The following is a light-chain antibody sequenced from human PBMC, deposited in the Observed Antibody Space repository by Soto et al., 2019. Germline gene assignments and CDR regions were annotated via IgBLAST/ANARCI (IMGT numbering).Light chain of an antibody. J-gene: IGLJ3*02. Sequence: QSVLTQPPSVSAAPGQKVTISCSGSSSNIGNNYVSWYQQLPGTAPKLLIYDNNKRPSGIPDRFSGSKSGTSATLGITGLQTGDGADYYCGTWDSSLNVFGGGTKLTVL. CDR1: SSNIGNNY. CDR3: GTWDSSLNV. V-gene: IGLV1-51*01. CDR2: DNN.